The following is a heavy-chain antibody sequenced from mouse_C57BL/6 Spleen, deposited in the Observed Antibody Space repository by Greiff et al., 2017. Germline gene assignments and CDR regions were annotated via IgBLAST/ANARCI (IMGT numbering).Heavy chain of an antibody. CDR3: ARSYYGSSEYVDV. CDR2: IYPGDGDT. D-gene: IGHD1-1*01. Sequence: QVQLQQSGAELVKPGASVKISCKASGYAFSSYWMNWVKQRPGKGLEWIGQIYPGDGDTNYNGKFKGKATLTADKSSSTAYMQHSSLTSEDSAVDFGARSYYGSSEYVDVWGTWTTVTVSS. V-gene: IGHV1-80*01. J-gene: IGHJ1*03. CDR1: GYAFSSYW.